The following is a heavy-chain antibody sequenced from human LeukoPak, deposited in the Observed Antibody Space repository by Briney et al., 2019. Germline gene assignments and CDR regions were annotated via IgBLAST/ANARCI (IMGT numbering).Heavy chain of an antibody. Sequence: GGSLRLSCAASEFAVGSNYMTWVRQAPGKGLEWVSLIYSGGSTYYADSVKGRFTISRDNSKNTLYLQMNSLRAEDTAVYYCARAYYGDFDAFDIWGQGTMVTVSS. V-gene: IGHV3-66*01. CDR2: IYSGGST. CDR1: EFAVGSNY. CDR3: ARAYYGDFDAFDI. J-gene: IGHJ3*02. D-gene: IGHD4-17*01.